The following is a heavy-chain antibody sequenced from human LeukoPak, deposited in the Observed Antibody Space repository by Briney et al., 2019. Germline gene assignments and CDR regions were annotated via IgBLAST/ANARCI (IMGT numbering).Heavy chain of an antibody. V-gene: IGHV4-4*07. Sequence: SETLSLTCTVSGGSISTGSISSYSWSWVRQPAGKGLEWIGRIYTSGTTNYNPSLKSRVTMSVDTSKNQFSLKVNSVTAADTAVYYCARGAPSDYWGQGTLVTVSS. CDR1: GGSISTGSISSYS. CDR2: IYTSGTT. J-gene: IGHJ4*02. CDR3: ARGAPSDY.